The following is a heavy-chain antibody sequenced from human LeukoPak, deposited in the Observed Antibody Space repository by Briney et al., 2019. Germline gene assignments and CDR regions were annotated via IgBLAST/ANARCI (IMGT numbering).Heavy chain of an antibody. V-gene: IGHV1-69*13. CDR3: ARFGSGSYYSPRNSDYYYGMDV. Sequence: GASVKVSCKASGYTFTSYAMHWVRQAPGQGLEWMGGIIPIFGTANYAQKFQGRVTITADESTSTAYMELSSLRSEDTAVYYCARFGSGSYYSPRNSDYYYGMDVWGQGTTVTVSS. J-gene: IGHJ6*02. D-gene: IGHD3-10*01. CDR2: IIPIFGTA. CDR1: GYTFTSYA.